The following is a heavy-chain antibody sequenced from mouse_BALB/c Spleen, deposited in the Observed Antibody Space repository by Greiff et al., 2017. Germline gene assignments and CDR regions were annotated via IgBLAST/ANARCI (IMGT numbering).Heavy chain of an antibody. CDR3: ARDPSYGSRYYYAMDY. V-gene: IGHV1-20*02. Sequence: DVKLQESGPELVKPGASVKISCKASGYSFTGYFMNWVMQSHGKSLEWIGRINPYNGDTFYNQKFKGKATLTVDKSSSTAHMELRSLASEDSAVYYCARDPSYGSRYYYAMDYWGQGTSVTVSS. CDR2: INPYNGDT. D-gene: IGHD1-1*01. J-gene: IGHJ4*01. CDR1: GYSFTGYF.